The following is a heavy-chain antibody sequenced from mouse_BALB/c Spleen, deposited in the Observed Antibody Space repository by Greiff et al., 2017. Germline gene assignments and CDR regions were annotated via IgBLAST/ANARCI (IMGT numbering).Heavy chain of an antibody. D-gene: IGHD2-3*01. CDR2: IDPSDSYT. J-gene: IGHJ2*01. V-gene: IGHV1S127*01. CDR1: GYTFTSYW. CDR3: TSYDGYYYFDY. Sequence: QVQLQQPGAELVKPGASVKMSCKASGYTFTSYWMHWVKQRPGQGLEWIGVIDPSDSYTSYNQKFKGKATLTVDTSSSTAYMQLSSLTSEDSAVYYCTSYDGYYYFDYWGQGTTLTVSS.